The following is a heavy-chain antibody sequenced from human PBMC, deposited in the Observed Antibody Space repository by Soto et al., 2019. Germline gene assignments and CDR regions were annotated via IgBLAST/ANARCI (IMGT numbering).Heavy chain of an antibody. Sequence: QVQLVQSGAEVKKPGASVKVSCKVSGYTLTELSMHWVRQAPGKGLEWMGGFDPEDGETIYAQKFQGRVTMTEDTSTDTAYMELSSLRSVDTAVYYCATTYDSSGYFYLDWYFDLWGRGTLDTVSS. CDR1: GYTLTELS. CDR2: FDPEDGET. J-gene: IGHJ2*01. V-gene: IGHV1-24*01. CDR3: ATTYDSSGYFYLDWYFDL. D-gene: IGHD3-22*01.